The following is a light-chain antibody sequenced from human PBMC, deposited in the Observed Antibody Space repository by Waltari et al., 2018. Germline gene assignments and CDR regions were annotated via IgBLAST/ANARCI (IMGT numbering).Light chain of an antibody. CDR1: QGVSSN. Sequence: EIVLTQSPATLSLSPGERGTLSCRASQGVSSNLAWYQQKPGQAPRPLIYDASNRATGVPARFSGSGSGTDFTLTISSLEPEDFAVYYCQQYGSSQYTFGQGTKLEIK. CDR2: DAS. J-gene: IGKJ2*01. CDR3: QQYGSSQYT. V-gene: IGKV3-11*01.